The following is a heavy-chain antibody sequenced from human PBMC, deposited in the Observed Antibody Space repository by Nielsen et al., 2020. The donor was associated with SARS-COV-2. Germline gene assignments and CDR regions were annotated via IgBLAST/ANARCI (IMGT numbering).Heavy chain of an antibody. CDR3: ATLYAAMNAAYFDS. D-gene: IGHD3-16*01. Sequence: GGSLRLSCAASGIPFNNAWMTWVRQAPGKGLEWVGRIKSKSDGATTDFAAPVKGRFIISRDDSKTTLYLQMNSLKAEDTAVYYCATLYAAMNAAYFDSWGQGTLVTVSS. CDR1: GIPFNNAW. J-gene: IGHJ4*02. CDR2: IKSKSDGATT. V-gene: IGHV3-15*01.